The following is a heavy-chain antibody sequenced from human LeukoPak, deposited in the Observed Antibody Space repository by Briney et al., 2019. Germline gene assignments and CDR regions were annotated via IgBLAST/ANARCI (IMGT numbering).Heavy chain of an antibody. Sequence: SVKVSCKASGGTFSSYAISWVRQAPGQGLEWMGRIIPILGIANYAQKFQGRVTITRNTSISTAYMELSSLRSEDTAVYYCARRRELRFLEWSKPDAFDIWGQGTMVTVSS. CDR3: ARRRELRFLEWSKPDAFDI. D-gene: IGHD3-3*01. CDR2: IIPILGIA. CDR1: GGTFSSYA. J-gene: IGHJ3*02. V-gene: IGHV1-69*04.